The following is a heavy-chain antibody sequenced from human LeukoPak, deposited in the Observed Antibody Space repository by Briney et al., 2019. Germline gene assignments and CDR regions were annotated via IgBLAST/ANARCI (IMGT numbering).Heavy chain of an antibody. D-gene: IGHD2-21*02. CDR2: IYYSGST. V-gene: IGHV4-39*07. CDR1: GGSISSSSYY. Sequence: PSETLSLTCTVSGGSISSSSYYWGWIRQPPGKGLEWIGSIYYSGSTYYNPSLKSRVTISVDTSKNQFSLKLSSVTAADTAVYYCAREGGDYVFRSPARVIYWGQGTLVTVSS. CDR3: AREGGDYVFRSPARVIY. J-gene: IGHJ4*02.